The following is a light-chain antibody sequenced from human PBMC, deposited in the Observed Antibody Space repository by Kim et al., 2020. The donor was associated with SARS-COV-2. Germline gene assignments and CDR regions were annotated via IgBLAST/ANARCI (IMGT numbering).Light chain of an antibody. CDR2: RND. Sequence: RQPATPTCTGNSINVGNQGAAWLQQEEGHPPKPLSYRNDNRPSGISERFSASRSGNTASLTITGLQPEDEADYYCSAWDSSLSSWVFGGGTQLTVL. J-gene: IGLJ3*02. CDR1: SINVGNQG. CDR3: SAWDSSLSSWV. V-gene: IGLV10-54*01.